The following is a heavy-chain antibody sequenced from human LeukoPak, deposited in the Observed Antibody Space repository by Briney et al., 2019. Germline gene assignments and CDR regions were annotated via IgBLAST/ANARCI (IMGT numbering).Heavy chain of an antibody. D-gene: IGHD4-23*01. CDR3: AREMGVVTAHGIDV. CDR1: GGSISSISSNNYH. V-gene: IGHV4-39*02. J-gene: IGHJ6*02. Sequence: SETLSLTCIVSGGSISSISSNNYHWGWFRQPPGKGLEGFGSIYYSGSTYYNPSLKSRVTISVDTSKNQFSLKPSSVTAADTALYYCAREMGVVTAHGIDVWGQGTTVTVSS. CDR2: IYYSGST.